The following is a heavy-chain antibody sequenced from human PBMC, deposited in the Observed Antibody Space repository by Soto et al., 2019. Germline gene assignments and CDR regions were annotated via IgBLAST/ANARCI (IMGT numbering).Heavy chain of an antibody. V-gene: IGHV3-21*01. CDR2: ISSSGYI. J-gene: IGHJ6*02. Sequence: XGSLRLSWAASGCNFNSYPINWVRQTPGKRLEWLSSISSSGYIFSTDSVRGRFTISRDNAKNSVYLQINRLRAEDTAVYFCARDCSGGSCYPGMDVWGQGTTVTVSS. CDR1: GCNFNSYP. CDR3: ARDCSGGSCYPGMDV. D-gene: IGHD2-15*01.